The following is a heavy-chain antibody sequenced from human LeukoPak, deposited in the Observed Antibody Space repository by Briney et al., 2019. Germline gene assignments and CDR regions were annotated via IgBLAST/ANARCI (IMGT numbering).Heavy chain of an antibody. J-gene: IGHJ4*02. D-gene: IGHD2-2*02. CDR3: ARVGFCSSTSCYSGAYYFDY. V-gene: IGHV2-5*02. CDR2: IYWDAGK. CDR1: GFSLDTNGVD. Sequence: SGPTLVKPTQTLTLTCTFSGFSLDTNGVDVGWIRQRPGKALEWLALIYWDAGKRYSPSLKSRLTVTRDTSKNQVVLTMTNMDLVDTATYYCARVGFCSSTSCYSGAYYFDYWGQGTLVTVSS.